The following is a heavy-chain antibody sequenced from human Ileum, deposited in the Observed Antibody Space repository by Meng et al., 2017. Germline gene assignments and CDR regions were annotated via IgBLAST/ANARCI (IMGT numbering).Heavy chain of an antibody. Sequence: GQLTESCPRLVKPFQTLSLPCTVSGVSISRGFYHWNWIRQHPGKGLEWIGSIYYSGTIYYNPSLKSRVTISLDTSKNQFSLNLSSVTAADTAVYYCARDRFSSGSSNWFDPWGQGTLVTVSS. J-gene: IGHJ5*02. CDR3: ARDRFSSGSSNWFDP. CDR2: IYYSGTI. V-gene: IGHV4-31*03. D-gene: IGHD3-10*01. CDR1: GVSISRGFYH.